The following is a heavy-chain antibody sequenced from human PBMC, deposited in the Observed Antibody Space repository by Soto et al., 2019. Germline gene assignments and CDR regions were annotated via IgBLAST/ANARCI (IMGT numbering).Heavy chain of an antibody. V-gene: IGHV3-48*01. CDR3: AGFGLSENYYTTYYFDY. Sequence: GWSLRLSCTVSGFTFSSYFMNWVRQAPGKRLEWISYISSSSSTIYYADSVKGRFTISRDNAKNSLYLQMNSLRAEDTAVYYCAGFGLSENYYTTYYFDYWGQGALVTVSS. CDR2: ISSSSSTI. CDR1: GFTFSSYF. D-gene: IGHD3-10*01. J-gene: IGHJ4*02.